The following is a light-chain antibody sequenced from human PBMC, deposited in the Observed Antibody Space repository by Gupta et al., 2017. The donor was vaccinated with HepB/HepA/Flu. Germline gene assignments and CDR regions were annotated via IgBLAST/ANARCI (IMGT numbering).Light chain of an antibody. CDR1: QSLLHSNGYNY. CDR2: LGS. Sequence: DIVMIQSPLSLLVTPGEPASISCRSSQSLLHSNGYNYLDWYLQKPGQSPQLLIYLGSDRASGVPDRFSGSGSGTDFTLKISRVEAEDVGVYYCMQALQTPRSFGQGTKLEIK. CDR3: MQALQTPRS. V-gene: IGKV2-28*01. J-gene: IGKJ2*03.